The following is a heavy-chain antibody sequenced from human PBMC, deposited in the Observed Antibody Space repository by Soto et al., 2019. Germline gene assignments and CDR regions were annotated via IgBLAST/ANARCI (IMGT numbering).Heavy chain of an antibody. CDR3: ARVKDDYPYYDGMDV. D-gene: IGHD4-17*01. Sequence: QVQLVESGGDLVKPGGSLRLSCAASGFSFSDYYMSWIRQAPGKGLEWVSFISSSDNTIYHGDSVKGRFTITTDDATXSLYLQMTSLRAEDTAVYYCARVKDDYPYYDGMDVWGQGTTVTVSS. CDR1: GFSFSDYY. J-gene: IGHJ6*02. V-gene: IGHV3-11*01. CDR2: ISSSDNTI.